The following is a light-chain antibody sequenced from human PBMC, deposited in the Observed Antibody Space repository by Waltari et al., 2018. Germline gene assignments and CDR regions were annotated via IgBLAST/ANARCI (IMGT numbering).Light chain of an antibody. Sequence: DIVLTQSPGTVSLSPGDRATVSCWASQSVRTYLAVFQQKPGQAPRLLIYHASTRVTGIPDRFSASGSGTDFSLTISRLEPEDFAMYYCQQYVESPATFGQGTKVEIK. CDR2: HAS. V-gene: IGKV3-20*01. J-gene: IGKJ1*01. CDR1: QSVRTY. CDR3: QQYVESPAT.